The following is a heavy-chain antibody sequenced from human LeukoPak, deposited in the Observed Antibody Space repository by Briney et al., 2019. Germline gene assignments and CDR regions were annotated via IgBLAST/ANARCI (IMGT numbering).Heavy chain of an antibody. D-gene: IGHD2-21*01. CDR2: ISSSSSTI. V-gene: IGHV3-48*01. Sequence: GGSLRLSCAASGFTFSSYSMNWVRQAPGKGLEWVSYISSSSSTIYYADSVKGRFTISRDNSKNTLYLQMNSLRAEDTAVYYCAKCGRIDGCGAFDIWGQGTMVTVSS. CDR3: AKCGRIDGCGAFDI. CDR1: GFTFSSYS. J-gene: IGHJ3*02.